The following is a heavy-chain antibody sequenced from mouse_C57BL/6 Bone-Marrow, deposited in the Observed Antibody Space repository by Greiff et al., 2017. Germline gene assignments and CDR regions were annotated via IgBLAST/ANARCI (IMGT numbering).Heavy chain of an antibody. CDR2: ISSGSSTI. CDR3: ARTNY. J-gene: IGHJ2*02. V-gene: IGHV5-17*01. Sequence: DVMLVESGGGLVKPGGSLKLSCEASGFTFSDYGMHWVSQAPEKGLEWVAYISSGSSTIYSADTVKGRFTLTRDNAKNTLFLQMTSLRSEDTAMYYCARTNYWGQGTSLTVSS. CDR1: GFTFSDYG.